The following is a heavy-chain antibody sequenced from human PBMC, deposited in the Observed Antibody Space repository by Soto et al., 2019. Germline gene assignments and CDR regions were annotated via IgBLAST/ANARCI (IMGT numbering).Heavy chain of an antibody. CDR2: ISVYNGNT. V-gene: IGHV1-18*01. D-gene: IGHD6-19*01. Sequence: QVQLVQSGAEVKTPGASVKVSCKASGYTFTKYAISWMRQAPGQGLEWIGWISVYNGNTKYAENRQGRFTVTTDTSTTTVYMELRSLRSDDTAVYYCAREGAGLYYYYYGMDVWGQGTTVTVPS. CDR3: AREGAGLYYYYYGMDV. J-gene: IGHJ6*02. CDR1: GYTFTKYA.